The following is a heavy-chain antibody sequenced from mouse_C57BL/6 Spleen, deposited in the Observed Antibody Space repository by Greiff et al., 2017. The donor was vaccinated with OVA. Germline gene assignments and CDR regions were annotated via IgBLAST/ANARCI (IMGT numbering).Heavy chain of an antibody. D-gene: IGHD2-1*01. CDR1: GFTFSDYG. J-gene: IGHJ4*01. Sequence: EVKLMESGGGLVKPGGSLKLSCAASGFTFSDYGMHWVRQAPEKGLEWVAYISSGSSTIYYADTVKGRFTISRDNAKNTLFLQMTSLRSEDTAMYYCARYYGKGPYAMDYWGQWTSVTVSS. CDR2: ISSGSSTI. CDR3: ARYYGKGPYAMDY. V-gene: IGHV5-17*01.